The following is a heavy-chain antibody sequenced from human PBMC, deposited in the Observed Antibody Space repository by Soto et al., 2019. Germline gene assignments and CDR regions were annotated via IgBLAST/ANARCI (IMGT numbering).Heavy chain of an antibody. CDR1: GGSISSYY. V-gene: IGHV4-59*01. D-gene: IGHD3-16*01. J-gene: IGHJ3*02. CDR3: ARDKDDYIWGAFDI. Sequence: QVQLQESGPGLVKPSETLSLTCTVSGGSISSYYWSWIRQPPGKGLEWIGYIYYSGSTNYNPSLKSRDTISVDTSRKQFSLKLSSVTAADTAVYYCARDKDDYIWGAFDIWGQGTMVTVSS. CDR2: IYYSGST.